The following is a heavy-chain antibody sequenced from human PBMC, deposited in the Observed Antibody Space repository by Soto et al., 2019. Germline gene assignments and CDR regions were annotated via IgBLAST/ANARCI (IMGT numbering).Heavy chain of an antibody. CDR2: IYHSGNT. CDR3: ARVKLAGSGSFHD. V-gene: IGHV4-38-2*01. J-gene: IGHJ4*02. D-gene: IGHD6-25*01. CDR1: GYSITNGYY. Sequence: SKALSGTCADSGYSITNGYYWGWIRQPPWKGLEWIGSIYHSGNTYYNPSLKSRVTLSIDTSKNQFSLKLRSVTAADTAMYYCARVKLAGSGSFHDWGQGTLFMVSS.